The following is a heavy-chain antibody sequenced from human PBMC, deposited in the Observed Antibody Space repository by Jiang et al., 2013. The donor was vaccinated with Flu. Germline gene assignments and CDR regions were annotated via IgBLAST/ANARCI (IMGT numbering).Heavy chain of an antibody. CDR3: ARQGGEDEDIVVVPAETSEEKGDY. V-gene: IGHV5-51*01. J-gene: IGHJ4*02. D-gene: IGHD2-2*01. CDR1: GYSFTSYW. Sequence: GAEVKKPGESLKISCKGSGYSFTSYWIGWVRQMPGKGLEWMGIIYPGDSDTRYSPSFQGQVTISADKSISTAYLQWSSLKASDTAMYYCARQGGEDEDIVVVPAETSEEKGDYWGQGTLVTVSS. CDR2: IYPGDSDT.